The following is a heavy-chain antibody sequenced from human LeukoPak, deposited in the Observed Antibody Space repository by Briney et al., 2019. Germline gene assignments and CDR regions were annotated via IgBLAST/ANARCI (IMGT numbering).Heavy chain of an antibody. J-gene: IGHJ4*02. CDR3: ARERWGAYSSSHRSPDFDY. Sequence: SETLPLTCAVYGGSFSGYYWSWIRQPPGKGLEWIGEINHSGSTNYNPSLKSRVTISVDTSKNQFSLKLSSVTAADTAVYYCARERWGAYSSSHRSPDFDYWGQGTLVTVSS. V-gene: IGHV4-34*01. CDR2: INHSGST. CDR1: GGSFSGYY. D-gene: IGHD6-6*01.